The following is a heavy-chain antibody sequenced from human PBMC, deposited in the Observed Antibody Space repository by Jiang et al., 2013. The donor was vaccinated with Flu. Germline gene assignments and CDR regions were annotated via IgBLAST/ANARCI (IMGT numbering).Heavy chain of an antibody. V-gene: IGHV3-48*03. CDR3: ARGPDIVVVPAAMDYYYYGMDV. J-gene: IGHJ6*04. CDR2: ISSSGSTI. Sequence: QLLESGGGLVQPGGSLRLSCAASGFTFSSYEMNWVRQAPGKGLEWVSYISSSGSTIYYADSVKGRFTISRDNAKNSLYLQMNSLRAEDTAVYYCARGPDIVVVPAAMDYYYYGMDVWGKGTTVTVSS. CDR1: GFTFSSYE. D-gene: IGHD2-2*01.